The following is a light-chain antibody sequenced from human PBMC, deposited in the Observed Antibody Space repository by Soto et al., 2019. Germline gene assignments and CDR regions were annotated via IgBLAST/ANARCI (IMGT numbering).Light chain of an antibody. J-gene: IGLJ3*02. CDR3: LLFYGDAWV. CDR2: STS. V-gene: IGLV7-43*01. Sequence: QAVVTQEPSLTVSPGGTVTLTCASSTGAVTCGYYPNWFQQKAGQAPRVLIYSTSNKHSWTPARFSGSLLGGKAALTLSGVQPEDEAEYYCLLFYGDAWVFGGGTKLTVL. CDR1: TGAVTCGYY.